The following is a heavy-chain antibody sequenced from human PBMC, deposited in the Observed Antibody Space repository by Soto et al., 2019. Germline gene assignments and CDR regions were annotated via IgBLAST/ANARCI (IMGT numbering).Heavy chain of an antibody. V-gene: IGHV3-30*18. J-gene: IGHJ6*02. CDR1: GFTFSNYA. Sequence: PGGSLRLSCAASGFTFSNYAMHWVRQAPGKGLEWVAVISYDGNKKYYEDSVKGRFAISRDSSKNTLSLQMDSLRTEDTAVYYCAKDVDKWNVGMGVWGQGTTVTVSS. CDR2: ISYDGNKK. D-gene: IGHD1-20*01. CDR3: AKDVDKWNVGMGV.